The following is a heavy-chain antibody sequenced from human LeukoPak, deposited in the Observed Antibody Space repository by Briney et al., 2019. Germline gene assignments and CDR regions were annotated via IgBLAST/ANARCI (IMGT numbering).Heavy chain of an antibody. CDR1: GGSISSGGYY. CDR3: AREFYGDYVSFDP. Sequence: SETLSLTCTVSGGSISSGGYYWSWLRQHPGKGLEWIGYIYYSGSTYYNPSLKSRVTISVDTSKNQFSLKLSSVTAADTAVYYCAREFYGDYVSFDPWGQGTLVTVSS. J-gene: IGHJ5*02. D-gene: IGHD4-17*01. CDR2: IYYSGST. V-gene: IGHV4-31*03.